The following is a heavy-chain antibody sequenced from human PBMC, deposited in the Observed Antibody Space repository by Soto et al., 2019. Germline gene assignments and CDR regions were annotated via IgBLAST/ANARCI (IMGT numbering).Heavy chain of an antibody. D-gene: IGHD2-2*01. Sequence: SETLSLTCTVSGGSISSYYWSWIRQPPGKGLEWIGYIYYSGSTNYNPSLKSRVTISVDTSKNQFSLKLSSVTAADTAVYYCARGVKGSTSCYDCHSDWFDPWGQGTLVTVSS. CDR2: IYYSGST. V-gene: IGHV4-59*01. CDR1: GGSISSYY. CDR3: ARGVKGSTSCYDCHSDWFDP. J-gene: IGHJ5*02.